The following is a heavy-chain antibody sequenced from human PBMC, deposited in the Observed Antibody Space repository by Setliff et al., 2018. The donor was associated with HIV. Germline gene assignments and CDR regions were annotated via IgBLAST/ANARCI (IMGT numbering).Heavy chain of an antibody. Sequence: ASVKVSCQASGYTFTSYGINWVRQAPGQGLEWMGWINAYNGNTNYAQELQGRVTMTTDTSTSTVYMELRSLRSDDTAVYYCAREEYSGSYFNYYYYLDVWGKGTTVTVSS. V-gene: IGHV1-18*01. CDR2: INAYNGNT. CDR3: AREEYSGSYFNYYYYLDV. J-gene: IGHJ6*03. D-gene: IGHD1-26*01. CDR1: GYTFTSYG.